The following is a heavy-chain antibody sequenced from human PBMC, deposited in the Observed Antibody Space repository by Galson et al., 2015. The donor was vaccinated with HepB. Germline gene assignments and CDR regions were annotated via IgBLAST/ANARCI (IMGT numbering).Heavy chain of an antibody. J-gene: IGHJ3*02. CDR3: ARTTYYYDSSGDWDAFDI. V-gene: IGHV5-51*03. CDR2: SYPGDSDT. D-gene: IGHD3-22*01. Sequence: QSGAEVKKPGESLKISCKGSGYSFTSYWIGWVRQMPGKGLEWMGISYPGDSDTRYSPSFQGQVTISADKSISTAYLQWSSLKASDTAMYYCARTTYYYDSSGDWDAFDIWGQGTMVTVSS. CDR1: GYSFTSYW.